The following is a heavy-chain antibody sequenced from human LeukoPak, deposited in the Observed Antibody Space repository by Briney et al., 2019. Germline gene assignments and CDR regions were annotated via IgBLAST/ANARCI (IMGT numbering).Heavy chain of an antibody. CDR3: ARGVGSSGWYFGYNWFDP. D-gene: IGHD6-19*01. V-gene: IGHV1-69*02. CDR1: GGTFSSYT. J-gene: IGHJ5*02. CDR2: IIPILGIA. Sequence: SVKVSCKASGGTFSSYTISWVRQAPGQGLEWMGRIIPILGIANYAQKFQGRVTITADKSTSTAYMELSSLRSEDAAVYYCARGVGSSGWYFGYNWFDPWGQGTLVTVSS.